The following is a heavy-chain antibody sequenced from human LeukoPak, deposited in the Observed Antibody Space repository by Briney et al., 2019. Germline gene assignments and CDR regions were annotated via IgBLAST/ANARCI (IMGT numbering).Heavy chain of an antibody. CDR1: GLPFSDAW. Sequence: GGSLRLSCIVSGLPFSDAWVSWVRQAPGKGLEWVGRIRSKGSGGTADYGAPVKDRFAISRDDLENTVYLQMSSLKTEDTAVYYCSWIRGALGYYYMDVWGKGTPVTISS. J-gene: IGHJ6*03. V-gene: IGHV3-15*01. D-gene: IGHD3-10*01. CDR2: IRSKGSGGTA. CDR3: SWIRGALGYYYMDV.